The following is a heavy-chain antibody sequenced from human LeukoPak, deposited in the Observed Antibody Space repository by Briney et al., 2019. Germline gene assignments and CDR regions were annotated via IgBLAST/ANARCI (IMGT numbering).Heavy chain of an antibody. D-gene: IGHD3-22*01. Sequence: SQTLSLTCTVSGGSISSGGYYWSWIRRHPGKGLEWIGYIYYSGSTYYNPSLESRVTISVDTSKNQFSLKLSSVTAADTAVYYCARGVPTYYYDSSGARTLDYWGQGTLVTVSS. CDR2: IYYSGST. CDR1: GGSISSGGYY. J-gene: IGHJ4*02. CDR3: ARGVPTYYYDSSGARTLDY. V-gene: IGHV4-31*03.